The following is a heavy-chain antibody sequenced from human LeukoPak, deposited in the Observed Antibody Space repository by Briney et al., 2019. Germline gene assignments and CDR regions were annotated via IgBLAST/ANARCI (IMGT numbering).Heavy chain of an antibody. J-gene: IGHJ4*02. D-gene: IGHD6-19*01. Sequence: PSETLSLTCTVSGGSISTYYWGWIRQPPGKGLEYIGYIYYTGSTNYNPSLKSRVTISVDTSKNQFSLKLSSVTAADTAVYYCARDGKGAVSLSDYWGQGTLVTVSS. V-gene: IGHV4-59*01. CDR1: GGSISTYY. CDR3: ARDGKGAVSLSDY. CDR2: IYYTGST.